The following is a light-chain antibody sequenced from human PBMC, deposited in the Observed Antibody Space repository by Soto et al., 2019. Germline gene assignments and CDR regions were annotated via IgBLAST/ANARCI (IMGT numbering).Light chain of an antibody. J-gene: IGLJ3*02. CDR2: LEQSGSY. V-gene: IGLV4-60*02. CDR1: SGHSSYI. Sequence: QPVLTQSSSASASLGSSVKLTCTLSSGHSSYIIAWHQQQPGKAPRFLMKLEQSGSYNKGSGLPDRFSGSSSGADRYLTISNLQFEAESDYYCETWDTNTWVFGGGTKLTVL. CDR3: ETWDTNTWV.